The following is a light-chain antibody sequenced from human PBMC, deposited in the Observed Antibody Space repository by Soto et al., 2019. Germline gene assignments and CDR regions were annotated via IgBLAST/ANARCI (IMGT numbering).Light chain of an antibody. CDR2: DAS. Sequence: EIVMTQSPATLSVSPGERATLSCRASQNVGGELAWYQQKAGQAPRLLIYDASTRATGIPARFSGSGSGREFFLPISSLLYEDFAVYYCCQYYNRPLYTFGQGTKLEIK. V-gene: IGKV3-15*01. J-gene: IGKJ2*01. CDR3: CQYYNRPLYT. CDR1: QNVGGE.